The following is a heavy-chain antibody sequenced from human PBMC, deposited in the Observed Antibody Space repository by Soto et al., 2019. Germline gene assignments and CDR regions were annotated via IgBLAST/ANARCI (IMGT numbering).Heavy chain of an antibody. D-gene: IGHD6-13*01. J-gene: IGHJ4*02. Sequence: GGSLRLSCAASGFTFSDYYMSWIRQAPGKGLEWVSYISSSSSYTNYADSVKGRFTISRDNAKNSLYLQMNSLRAEVSALYYCARRRDSSSWYYFDYWGQGTLVTVSS. CDR1: GFTFSDYY. V-gene: IGHV3-11*06. CDR3: ARRRDSSSWYYFDY. CDR2: ISSSSSYT.